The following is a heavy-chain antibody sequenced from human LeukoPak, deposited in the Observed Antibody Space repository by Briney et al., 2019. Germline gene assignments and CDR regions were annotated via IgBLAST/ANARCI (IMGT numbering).Heavy chain of an antibody. D-gene: IGHD2-2*01. J-gene: IGHJ3*02. Sequence: ASVKVPCKASGYTFTSYGISWVRQAPGQGLEWMGWISAYNGNTNYAQKLQGRVTMTTDTSTSTAYMELRSLRSDDTAVYYCAARSEDCSSTSCPPRDAFDIWGQGTMVTVSS. CDR1: GYTFTSYG. V-gene: IGHV1-18*01. CDR3: AARSEDCSSTSCPPRDAFDI. CDR2: ISAYNGNT.